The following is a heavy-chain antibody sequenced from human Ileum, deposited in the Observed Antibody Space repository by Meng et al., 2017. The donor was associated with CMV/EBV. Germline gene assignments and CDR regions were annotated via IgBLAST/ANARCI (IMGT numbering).Heavy chain of an antibody. D-gene: IGHD6-25*01. Sequence: PETGAGLGKPSVSLSVTCTASGDSLSTYSWHWIRQSAGKGLEWMGRLYTTGTIKYNPSLMNRRTMSIDTAKSQFSHNLRSMTAADTAVYYCSATYRGGDWTFDYWGQGTLVTVSS. J-gene: IGHJ4*02. CDR1: GDSLSTYS. CDR3: SATYRGGDWTFDY. CDR2: LYTTGTI. V-gene: IGHV4-4*07.